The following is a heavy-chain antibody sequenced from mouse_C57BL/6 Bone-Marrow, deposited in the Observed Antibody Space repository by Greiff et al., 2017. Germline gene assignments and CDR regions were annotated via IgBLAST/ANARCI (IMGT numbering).Heavy chain of an antibody. D-gene: IGHD2-4*01. CDR2: ISYDGSN. CDR1: GYSITSGYY. Sequence: DVQLVESGPGLVKPSQSLSLTCSVTGYSITSGYYWNWIRQFPGNKLEWMGYISYDGSNNYNPSLKNRISITRDTSKNQFFLKLNSVTTEDTATYYCARSYDYDVPYWGQGTLVTVSA. CDR3: ARSYDYDVPY. J-gene: IGHJ3*01. V-gene: IGHV3-6*01.